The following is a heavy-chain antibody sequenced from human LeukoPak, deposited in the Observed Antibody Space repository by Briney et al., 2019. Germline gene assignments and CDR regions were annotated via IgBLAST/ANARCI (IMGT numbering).Heavy chain of an antibody. Sequence: PLETLSLTCTVSGGSISGYYWSWIRQPPGKGLEWIGYIFSSGSTNYNPSLKSRVTISEDTSVNQFSLKLSSVTAADTAVYYCARHYYDRSDSYSFDYWGQGTLVTVSS. J-gene: IGHJ4*02. CDR3: ARHYYDRSDSYSFDY. CDR1: GGSISGYY. D-gene: IGHD3-22*01. V-gene: IGHV4-59*08. CDR2: IFSSGST.